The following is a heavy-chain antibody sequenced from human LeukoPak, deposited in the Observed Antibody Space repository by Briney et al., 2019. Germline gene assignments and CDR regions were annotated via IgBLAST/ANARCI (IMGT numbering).Heavy chain of an antibody. V-gene: IGHV1-69*04. Sequence: SVKVSCKASGGTFSSYAISWVRQAPGQGLEWMGRIIPILGIANYAQKFQGRVTITADKSTSTAYMELSSLRSEDTAVYYCAREQQLVEYYFDYWGQGTLVTVSS. CDR2: IIPILGIA. J-gene: IGHJ4*02. CDR3: AREQQLVEYYFDY. CDR1: GGTFSSYA. D-gene: IGHD6-13*01.